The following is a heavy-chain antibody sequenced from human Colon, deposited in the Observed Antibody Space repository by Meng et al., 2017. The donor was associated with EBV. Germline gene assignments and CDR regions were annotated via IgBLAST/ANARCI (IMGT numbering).Heavy chain of an antibody. V-gene: IGHV7-4-1*02. D-gene: IGHD2-15*01. CDR3: ARLYCSGGSCYTIDY. CDR2: INTNTGNP. J-gene: IGHJ4*02. CDR1: RSTFTSYS. Sequence: VQLVQSVSEFKKPGASLKFSCQASRSTFTSYSMTWVRQAPGQVLEWMGWINTNTGNPTYAQGFTGRFVFSLDTSVSTAYLQISSLKAADTAVYYCARLYCSGGSCYTIDYWGQGTLVTVSS.